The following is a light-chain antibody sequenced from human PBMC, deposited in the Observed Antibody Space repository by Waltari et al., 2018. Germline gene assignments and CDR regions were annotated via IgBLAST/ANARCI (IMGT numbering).Light chain of an antibody. CDR3: SVYMHPGSVL. CDR1: SGSVSTLHY. Sequence: TVVTQEPSFSVPPGGTVTLTCVLSSGSVSTLHYPRWYQQTPGQAPRTVIYSTETRPSGVPDRFSGSIIGNKAALTITGAQADDESDYYCSVYMHPGSVLFGGGTRLTVL. V-gene: IGLV8-61*01. J-gene: IGLJ2*01. CDR2: STE.